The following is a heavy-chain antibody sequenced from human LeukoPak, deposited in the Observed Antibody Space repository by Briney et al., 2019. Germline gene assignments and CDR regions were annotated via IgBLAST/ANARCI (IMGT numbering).Heavy chain of an antibody. Sequence: PGGSLRLSCAASGFSFSSYRISWVRQAPGKGLEWVSYISHTGDTQYYPDSVKGRLTISRDNAKNSGYLQMNTLRAEDTAVYYCARDRGYCTGGSCYRYFETWGQGTLVTVSS. V-gene: IGHV3-48*01. CDR1: GFSFSSYR. CDR2: ISHTGDTQ. D-gene: IGHD2-15*01. CDR3: ARDRGYCTGGSCYRYFET. J-gene: IGHJ4*02.